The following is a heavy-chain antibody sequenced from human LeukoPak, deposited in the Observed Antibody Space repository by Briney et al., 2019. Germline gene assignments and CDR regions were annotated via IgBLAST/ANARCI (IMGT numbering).Heavy chain of an antibody. CDR3: ARDGMDYYYGMDV. Sequence: SETLSLTCTVSGGSVSSGDYYWSWIRQPPGKGLEWIGYIYYSGSTYYNPSLKSRVTISVDTSKNQFSLKLSSVTAADTAVYYCARDGMDYYYGMDVWGQGTTVTVSS. V-gene: IGHV4-30-4*01. CDR2: IYYSGST. J-gene: IGHJ6*02. CDR1: GGSVSSGDYY. D-gene: IGHD1-14*01.